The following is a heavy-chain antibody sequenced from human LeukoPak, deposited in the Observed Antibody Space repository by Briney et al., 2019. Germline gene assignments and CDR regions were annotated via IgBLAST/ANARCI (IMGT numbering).Heavy chain of an antibody. CDR3: AREIAARRSSCFYP. Sequence: SETLFLTCTFSRVSISSYYWSWIRQPPGKGVEWIGHIYYSGSTNYNPSLKSRVTISVDTSKNQFSLKLSSVTAADTAVYYCAREIAARRSSCFYPWGPGVMVT. V-gene: IGHV4-59*01. D-gene: IGHD6-6*01. J-gene: IGHJ5*02. CDR2: IYYSGST. CDR1: RVSISSYY.